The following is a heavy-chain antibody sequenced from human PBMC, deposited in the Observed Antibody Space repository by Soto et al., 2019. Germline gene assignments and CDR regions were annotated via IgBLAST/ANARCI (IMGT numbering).Heavy chain of an antibody. D-gene: IGHD3-10*01. CDR1: GGSMSSSNYY. V-gene: IGHV4-39*01. CDR2: IHYSGST. CDR3: ARHYCNGPRRGLPSIRAQGTSDP. Sequence: ETLSLTCTVSGGSMSSSNYYWGWIRQPPGKGLEWIGSIHYSGSTYYNPSLKSRVTISVDTSKNQFYLKLRSVTAADTSVYYCARHYCNGPRRGLPSIRAQGTSDP. J-gene: IGHJ5*02.